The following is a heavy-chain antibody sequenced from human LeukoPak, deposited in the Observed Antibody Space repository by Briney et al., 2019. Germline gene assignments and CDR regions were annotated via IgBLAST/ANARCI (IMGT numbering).Heavy chain of an antibody. CDR2: INPNTGDT. Sequence: ASVKVSCKASGYTFTDYYIRWGRQTPGQGLEWLGRINPNTGDTNYAQNFQGRVTIIRDTSISTTYIDLSRLRSDDTAVYFSARGGFEGYSYGLDSWGQGTLVSVSS. CDR3: ARGGFEGYSYGLDS. D-gene: IGHD5-18*01. J-gene: IGHJ4*02. CDR1: GYTFTDYY. V-gene: IGHV1-2*06.